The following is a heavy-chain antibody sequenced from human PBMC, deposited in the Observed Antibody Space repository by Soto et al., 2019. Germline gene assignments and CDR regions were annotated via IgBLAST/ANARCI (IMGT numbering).Heavy chain of an antibody. Sequence: QITLKESGPTLVRPTQTLTLTCAFSGFSLTTRGVGVGWIRQPPGKALEWLAVIYWDDSKHYSPSLRSRLTXXKXSSTHQVVLTMTSMDPLDTGTYYSAHKGPEDLPLDSWGQGTLVTVSS. J-gene: IGHJ4*02. V-gene: IGHV2-5*02. CDR1: GFSLTTRGVG. CDR2: IYWDDSK. CDR3: AHKGPEDLPLDS.